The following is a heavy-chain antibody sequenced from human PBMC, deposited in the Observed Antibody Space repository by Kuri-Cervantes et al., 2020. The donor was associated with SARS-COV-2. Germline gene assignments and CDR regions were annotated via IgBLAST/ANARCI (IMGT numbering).Heavy chain of an antibody. J-gene: IGHJ6*02. CDR3: VKVGYNWNRYYYYGMDV. CDR1: GFTFSPYG. V-gene: IGHV3-64D*09. CDR2: ISSNGGST. D-gene: IGHD1-20*01. Sequence: GESLKISCIASGFTFSPYGMHWVRQAPGKGLEYVSAISSNGGSTYYADSVKGRFTISRDNSKNTLYLQMSSLRAEDTAVYYCVKVGYNWNRYYYYGMDVWGQGTTVTVSS.